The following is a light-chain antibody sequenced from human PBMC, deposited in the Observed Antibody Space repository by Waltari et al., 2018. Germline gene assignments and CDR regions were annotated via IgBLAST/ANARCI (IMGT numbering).Light chain of an antibody. CDR3: QQRSDWPHSIT. CDR2: DAS. Sequence: EILLTQSPATLSLSPGERATLSCRASQSVSSYLAWYQQKSGQAPRLLIYDASNRATDIPARFSGSGSVTDSTLTISSLEPDDFAVYYCQQRSDWPHSITFGQGTRLEIK. J-gene: IGKJ5*01. V-gene: IGKV3-11*01. CDR1: QSVSSY.